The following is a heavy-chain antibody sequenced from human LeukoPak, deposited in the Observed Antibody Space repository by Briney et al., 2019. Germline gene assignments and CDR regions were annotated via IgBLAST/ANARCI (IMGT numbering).Heavy chain of an antibody. CDR3: ARGGNYYGSGSYRY. CDR1: GGSFSGYY. Sequence: SETLSLTCAVYGGSFSGYYWRWIRQPPGKGLEWIGEINHSGSTNYNPSLKSRVTISVDTSKNQFSLKLSSVTAADTAVYYCARGGNYYGSGSYRYWGQGTLVTVSS. CDR2: INHSGST. V-gene: IGHV4-34*01. J-gene: IGHJ4*02. D-gene: IGHD3-10*01.